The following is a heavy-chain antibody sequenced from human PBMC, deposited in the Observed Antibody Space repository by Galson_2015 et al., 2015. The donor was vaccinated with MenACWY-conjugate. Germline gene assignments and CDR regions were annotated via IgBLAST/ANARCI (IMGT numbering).Heavy chain of an antibody. J-gene: IGHJ3*02. D-gene: IGHD2-15*01. CDR3: ARGVDTSHAFDI. CDR2: ISSSSTYT. CDR1: GFTFRDYY. V-gene: IGHV3-11*03. Sequence: SLRLSCAASGFTFRDYYMSWIRQAPGKGLEWVSYISSSSTYTNYADSVKGRFTISRDNAKNSLYLQTNSLRAEDTAVYYCARGVDTSHAFDIWGQGTMVTVSS.